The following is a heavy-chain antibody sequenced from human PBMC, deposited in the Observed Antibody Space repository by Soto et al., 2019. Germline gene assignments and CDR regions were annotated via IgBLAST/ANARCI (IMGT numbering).Heavy chain of an antibody. Sequence: EVQLVESGGDLVKPGGSLRLSCVVSGFTFRNAWMSWVRQAPGRGLEWIGRIKPIADGGTAEYAAPMKGRFSLSRDDSKDTLFLHMDNLNTEDTGLYFCTTVYCATTSCFAPFDFWGQGTLVTVS. J-gene: IGHJ4*02. CDR3: TTVYCATTSCFAPFDF. V-gene: IGHV3-15*01. CDR1: GFTFRNAW. CDR2: IKPIADGGTA. D-gene: IGHD2-2*01.